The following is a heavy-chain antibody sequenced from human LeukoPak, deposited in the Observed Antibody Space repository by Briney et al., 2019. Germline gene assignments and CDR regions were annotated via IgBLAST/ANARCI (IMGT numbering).Heavy chain of an antibody. CDR3: ARLSPYSGYDYDFDY. J-gene: IGHJ4*02. V-gene: IGHV4-31*03. CDR1: GGSISSGGYY. CDR2: IYYSGST. Sequence: SETLSLTCTVSGGSISSGGYYWSWIRQHPGKGLEWIGYIYYSGSTYYNPSLKSRVTISVDTSKNQFSLKLSSVTAADTAVYYCARLSPYSGYDYDFDYWGQGTLVTASS. D-gene: IGHD5-12*01.